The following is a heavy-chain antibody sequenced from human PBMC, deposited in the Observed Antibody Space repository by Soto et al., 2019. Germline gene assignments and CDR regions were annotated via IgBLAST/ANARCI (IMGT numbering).Heavy chain of an antibody. V-gene: IGHV3-74*01. CDR2: IDSDASSA. Sequence: EVRLVESGGGLVQPGGSLTLSCAASGFTFSSHWMHWVRQVPGKGLRWVSRIDSDASSAGYADSVAGRFTLSRDHVKNTLYLQKRSLRAEDTAVYYCARNNWGIDYRGKGILVTVSS. CDR3: ARNNWGIDY. J-gene: IGHJ4*02. CDR1: GFTFSSHW. D-gene: IGHD7-27*01.